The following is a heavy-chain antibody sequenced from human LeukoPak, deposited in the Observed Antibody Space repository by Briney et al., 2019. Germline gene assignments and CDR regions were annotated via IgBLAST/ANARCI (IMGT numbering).Heavy chain of an antibody. J-gene: IGHJ6*03. CDR1: GFTLNSYV. Sequence: WGSLRLSCAASGFTLNSYVISWVRQAPVRGLEWVAIIKNDGRNKYYADSVKGRFTSSRDNSKYTPYLQTNSLRSEDTAVYYCARDPLYNYDDSSGYRYYYMDVWGKGTTVTVSS. CDR2: IKNDGRNK. V-gene: IGHV3-30*04. CDR3: ARDPLYNYDDSSGYRYYYMDV. D-gene: IGHD3-22*01.